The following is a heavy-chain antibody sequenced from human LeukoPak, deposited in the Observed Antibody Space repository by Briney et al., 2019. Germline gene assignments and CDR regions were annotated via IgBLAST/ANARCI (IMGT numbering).Heavy chain of an antibody. V-gene: IGHV3-30-3*01. CDR3: ARNGIYQLHWVWFDP. Sequence: PGGSLRLSCAASGFTFSSYAMHWVRQAPGKGLEWVAVISYDGSNKYYADSVKGRFTISRDNSKNTLYLQMNSLRAEDTAVYYCARNGIYQLHWVWFDPRGQGTLVTVSS. CDR1: GFTFSSYA. D-gene: IGHD2-2*01. J-gene: IGHJ5*02. CDR2: ISYDGSNK.